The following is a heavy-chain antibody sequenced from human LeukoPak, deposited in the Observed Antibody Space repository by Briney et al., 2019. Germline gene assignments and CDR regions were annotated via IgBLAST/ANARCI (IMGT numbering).Heavy chain of an antibody. CDR1: GFTFSSYS. Sequence: GGSLRLSCAASGFTFSSYSMNWVRQAPGKGLEWVSYISSSSSTIYYADSVKGRFTISRDNAKNSLYLQMNSLRAEDTAVYYCARESRGTYDFWSGYPPHFFDYWGQGTLVTVSS. CDR2: ISSSSSTI. J-gene: IGHJ4*02. D-gene: IGHD3-3*01. CDR3: ARESRGTYDFWSGYPPHFFDY. V-gene: IGHV3-48*04.